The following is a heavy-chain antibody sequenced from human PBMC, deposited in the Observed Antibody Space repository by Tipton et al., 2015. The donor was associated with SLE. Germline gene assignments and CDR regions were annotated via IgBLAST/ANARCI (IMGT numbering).Heavy chain of an antibody. J-gene: IGHJ3*02. CDR2: IHFSGST. V-gene: IGHV4-59*11. Sequence: TLSLTCTFSGASISSHSWTWIRQSPGKGLEWIGYIHFSGSTNYNLSLKTRVTISVDTSKRHFSLKLTSVTAADTAVYYCARGGGDSVAAFDIWGQGTLVTVSS. CDR3: ARGGGDSVAAFDI. CDR1: GASISSHS. D-gene: IGHD2-21*01.